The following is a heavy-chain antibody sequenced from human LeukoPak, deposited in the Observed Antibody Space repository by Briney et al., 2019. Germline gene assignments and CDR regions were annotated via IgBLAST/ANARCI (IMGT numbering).Heavy chain of an antibody. J-gene: IGHJ4*02. Sequence: KPSETLSLTCTVSGGSISSSSYYWGWIRQPPGKGLEWIGSIYYSGSTYYNPSLKSRVTISVDTSKNQFSLKLSSVTAADTVVYYCARERYSSSWYADYWGQGTLVTVSS. V-gene: IGHV4-39*07. D-gene: IGHD6-13*01. CDR3: ARERYSSSWYADY. CDR2: IYYSGST. CDR1: GGSISSSSYY.